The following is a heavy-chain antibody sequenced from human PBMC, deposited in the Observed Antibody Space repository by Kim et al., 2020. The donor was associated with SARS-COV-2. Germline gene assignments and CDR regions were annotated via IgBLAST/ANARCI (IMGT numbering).Heavy chain of an antibody. CDR1: GGSISSSSYY. V-gene: IGHV4-39*01. Sequence: SETLSLTCTVSGGSISSSSYYWGWIRQPPGKGLEWIGSIYYSGSTYYNPSLKSRVTISVDTSKNQFSLKLSSVTAADTAVYYCARRRGGGNLFILDYWGQGTLVTVSS. CDR2: IYYSGST. J-gene: IGHJ4*02. D-gene: IGHD2-15*01. CDR3: ARRRGGGNLFILDY.